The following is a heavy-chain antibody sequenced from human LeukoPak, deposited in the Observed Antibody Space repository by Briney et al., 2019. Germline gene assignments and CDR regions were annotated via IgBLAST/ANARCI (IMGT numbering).Heavy chain of an antibody. Sequence: GGSLRLSCAASGFTLNDYAMYWVRQAPGKGLEWVTLISYDGYDKSYADSVRGRFTISRDNSRNTLYLQMDSLRSEDTAVYYCARDFFPVVDSTWYEIGYWGQGTLVTVSS. J-gene: IGHJ4*02. V-gene: IGHV3-30-3*01. CDR3: ARDFFPVVDSTWYEIGY. CDR2: ISYDGYDK. CDR1: GFTLNDYA. D-gene: IGHD2-21*01.